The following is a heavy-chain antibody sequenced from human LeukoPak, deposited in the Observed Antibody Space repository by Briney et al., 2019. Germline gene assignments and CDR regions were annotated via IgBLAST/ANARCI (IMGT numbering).Heavy chain of an antibody. J-gene: IGHJ4*02. CDR3: ARVPIGAGDY. CDR2: INQDGTEK. Sequence: PGGSLRLSCAASGSTLSSSWMGWVRQAPGKGLEWVGNINQDGTEKYYADSVKGRFTMSRDNAKNSLYLQMNSLRAEDTAVYYCARVPIGAGDYWGQGTLVTVSS. D-gene: IGHD3-10*01. V-gene: IGHV3-7*04. CDR1: GSTLSSSW.